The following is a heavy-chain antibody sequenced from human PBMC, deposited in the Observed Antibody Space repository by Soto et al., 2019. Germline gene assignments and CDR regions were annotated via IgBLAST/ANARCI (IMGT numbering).Heavy chain of an antibody. CDR1: GGSISSGDYY. V-gene: IGHV4-30-4*01. D-gene: IGHD4-17*01. J-gene: IGHJ6*02. Sequence: SETLSLTCTVSGGSISSGDYYWSWVRQPPGKGLEWIGYIYYSGSTYYNPSLKSRVTISVDTSKNQFSLKLSSVTAADTAVYYCARVSPPGGDYADYYYGMDVWGQGTTVTVSS. CDR3: ARVSPPGGDYADYYYGMDV. CDR2: IYYSGST.